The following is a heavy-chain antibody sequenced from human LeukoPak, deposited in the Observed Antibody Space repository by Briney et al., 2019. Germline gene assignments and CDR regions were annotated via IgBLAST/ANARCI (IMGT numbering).Heavy chain of an antibody. D-gene: IGHD2/OR15-2a*01. CDR1: GFTFSSYW. Sequence: GGSLRLSCAASGFTFSSYWMSWVRQAPGKGLEWVANIKKDGSEKYYVGSVKGRFTISRDNSKNTLYLQMNSLRAEDTALYYCAKVTFEGVDPWGQGTLVTVSS. CDR3: AKVTFEGVDP. V-gene: IGHV3-7*03. CDR2: IKKDGSEK. J-gene: IGHJ5*02.